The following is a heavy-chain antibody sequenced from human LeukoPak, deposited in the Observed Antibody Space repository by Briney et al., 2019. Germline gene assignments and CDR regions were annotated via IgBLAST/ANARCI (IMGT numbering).Heavy chain of an antibody. Sequence: PGRSLRLSCAASGLNFSRYDMHWVRQAPGKGLEWVAIISYVGTNKYYADSVKGRFTISRDNSKNTLLMQMNSLRAEDTAVYYCAKLWARNTVPNDAFDIWGQGTMVTVSS. D-gene: IGHD3-10*01. J-gene: IGHJ3*02. CDR1: GLNFSRYD. CDR2: ISYVGTNK. CDR3: AKLWARNTVPNDAFDI. V-gene: IGHV3-30*04.